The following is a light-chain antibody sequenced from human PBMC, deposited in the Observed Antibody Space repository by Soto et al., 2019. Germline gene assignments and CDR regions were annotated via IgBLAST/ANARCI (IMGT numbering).Light chain of an antibody. J-gene: IGKJ1*01. CDR1: QSISSW. CDR3: QQYNSYSQT. V-gene: IGKV1-5*01. Sequence: DIQMTQSPSTLSASVGDRVTITCRASQSISSWLAWYQHKPGKAPKLLIYDASSLESGVPSRFSGSGSGTEFTLTISSLQPDDFATYYCQQYNSYSQTFGQGNKVESK. CDR2: DAS.